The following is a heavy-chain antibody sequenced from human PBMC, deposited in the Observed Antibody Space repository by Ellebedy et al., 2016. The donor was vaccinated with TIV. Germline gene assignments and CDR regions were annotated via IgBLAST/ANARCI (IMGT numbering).Heavy chain of an antibody. D-gene: IGHD3-16*01. CDR1: GFTVSSSY. V-gene: IGHV3-53*01. CDR2: VYSGGNT. Sequence: PGGSLRLSCAASGFTVSSSYMTWVRQAPGQGLEWVSVVYSGGNTYSADSVKGRFTISRDNSKNTLSLEMNSLRVEDTAVYFCARGPVRYTQKGGFLDYWGQGTLVTVSS. CDR3: ARGPVRYTQKGGFLDY. J-gene: IGHJ4*02.